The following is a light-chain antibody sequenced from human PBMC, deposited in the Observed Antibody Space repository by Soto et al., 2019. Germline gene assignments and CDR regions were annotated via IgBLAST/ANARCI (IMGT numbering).Light chain of an antibody. CDR2: ATS. CDR1: HSISNTY. Sequence: EIVLTQSPGTLSLSQGERATLSCRASHSISNTYLAWYQHKPGQAPRLLIYATSSRATGTPDRFSGSGSGTDFTLTISRLEPEDFGVYYCQQRSKWVTFGRGTKVEIK. V-gene: IGKV3D-20*02. J-gene: IGKJ4*01. CDR3: QQRSKWVT.